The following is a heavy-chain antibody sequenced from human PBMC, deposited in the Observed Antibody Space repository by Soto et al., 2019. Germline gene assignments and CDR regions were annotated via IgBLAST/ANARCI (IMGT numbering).Heavy chain of an antibody. CDR1: GFIFTTSD. V-gene: IGHV3-23*04. Sequence: QLVESEGGLVQPGGSLRLSCEASGFIFTTSDMSWVRQAPGKGLEWVSSITTTGDTTHYADSVRGRFTISRDNARNTVYLKMNSLRVDDTAVYYCARGGGGDHGYWGQGTLVAVSS. D-gene: IGHD2-21*02. CDR3: ARGGGGDHGY. J-gene: IGHJ4*02. CDR2: ITTTGDTT.